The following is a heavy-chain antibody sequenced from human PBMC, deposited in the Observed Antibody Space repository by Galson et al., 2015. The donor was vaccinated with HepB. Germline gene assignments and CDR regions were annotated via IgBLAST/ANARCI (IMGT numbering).Heavy chain of an antibody. CDR3: VARVSLNY. CDR2: ISTTGSYT. CDR1: GLTFSNYD. Sequence: SLRLSCAASGLTFSNYDFNWVRQTPGKGLEWVSTISTTGSYTYYADSVKGRFTISRDNSKNTLYLQMSNLRAEETAIYYCVARVSLNYWGQGTLVTVSS. J-gene: IGHJ4*02. V-gene: IGHV3-23*01.